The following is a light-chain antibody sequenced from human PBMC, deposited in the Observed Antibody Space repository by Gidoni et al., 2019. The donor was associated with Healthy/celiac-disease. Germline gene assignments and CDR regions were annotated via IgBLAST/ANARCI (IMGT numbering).Light chain of an antibody. V-gene: IGKV1-33*01. J-gene: IGKJ2*01. CDR3: QQYDNRPPPMYT. CDR1: QDISNY. Sequence: IKMTQSPSSLSASVGDRVTITGQASQDISNYLNWYQQKPGKAPKLLIYDASNLETGVPSRFSGSGSVTDFTFTISSLQPEDIATYYCQQYDNRPPPMYTFXQXTKLEIK. CDR2: DAS.